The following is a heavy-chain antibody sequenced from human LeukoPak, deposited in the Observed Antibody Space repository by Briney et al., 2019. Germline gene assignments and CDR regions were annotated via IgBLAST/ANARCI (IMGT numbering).Heavy chain of an antibody. D-gene: IGHD3-10*01. CDR2: IIPILGIA. CDR1: GGTFSSYT. Sequence: ASVKVSCKASGGTFSSYTISWVRQAPGQGLEWMGRIIPILGIANYAQKFQGRVTITADKSMSTAYMELSSLRSEDTAVYYCASSTTGSYPPLFDYWGQGTLVTVSS. V-gene: IGHV1-69*02. J-gene: IGHJ4*02. CDR3: ASSTTGSYPPLFDY.